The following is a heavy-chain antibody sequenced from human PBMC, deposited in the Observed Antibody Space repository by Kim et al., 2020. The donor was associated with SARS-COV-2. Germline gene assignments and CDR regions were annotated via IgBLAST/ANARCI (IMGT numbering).Heavy chain of an antibody. V-gene: IGHV3-21*01. CDR3: ARFEGYGMDV. CDR2: YK. J-gene: IGHJ6*02. Sequence: YKYNADSAKGRFTISRDNAKSSLFLQMNSLRVEDTGVYYCARFEGYGMDVWGQGTTVTVSS. D-gene: IGHD3-9*01.